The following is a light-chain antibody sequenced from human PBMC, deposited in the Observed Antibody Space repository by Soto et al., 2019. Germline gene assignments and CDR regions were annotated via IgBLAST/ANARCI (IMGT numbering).Light chain of an antibody. CDR3: SSYTSSSTVV. V-gene: IGLV2-14*01. CDR1: SSDVGGYNY. CDR2: EVR. J-gene: IGLJ2*01. Sequence: QSALTQPASVSGSPGQSITISCTGTSSDVGGYNYVSWYQQHPGKAPKLMIYEVRNRPSGVSNRFSRSKSGNTAPLTISGLQAEDEADYYCSSYTSSSTVVFGGGTKLTVL.